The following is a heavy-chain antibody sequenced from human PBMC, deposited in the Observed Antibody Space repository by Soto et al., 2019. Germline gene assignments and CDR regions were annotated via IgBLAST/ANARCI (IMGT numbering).Heavy chain of an antibody. J-gene: IGHJ4*02. CDR3: AAHSGYSYGSLLDY. CDR2: IVVGSGNT. V-gene: IGHV1-58*01. D-gene: IGHD5-18*01. Sequence: GASVKVSCKASGFTFTSSAVQWVRQARGQRLEWIGWIVVGSGNTSYAQKFQERVTITRDMSTSTAYMELSSLRSEDTAVYYCAAHSGYSYGSLLDYWGQGTLVTVSS. CDR1: GFTFTSSA.